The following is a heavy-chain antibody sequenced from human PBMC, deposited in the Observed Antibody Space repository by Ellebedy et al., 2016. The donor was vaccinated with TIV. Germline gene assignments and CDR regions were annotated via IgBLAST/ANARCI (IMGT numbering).Heavy chain of an antibody. Sequence: GESLKISCEVSGFTFSGYWMHWVRQAPGKGLEWVSAVSESDGRTFYADSVKGRFTISRDNSKNTLFLQMNSLTAGDTAVYYCTKRADNWGFFDYWGQGTLVTVSS. V-gene: IGHV3-23*01. CDR3: TKRADNWGFFDY. CDR1: GFTFSGYW. CDR2: VSESDGRT. D-gene: IGHD1-1*01. J-gene: IGHJ4*02.